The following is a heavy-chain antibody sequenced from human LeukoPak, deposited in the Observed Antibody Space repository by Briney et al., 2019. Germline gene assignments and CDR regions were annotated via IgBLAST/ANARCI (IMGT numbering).Heavy chain of an antibody. D-gene: IGHD4-17*01. V-gene: IGHV4-34*01. J-gene: IGHJ3*02. CDR1: VGSFSGYD. Sequence: PSETLSLTCAVYVGSFSGYDWSWIRQPPGKGLEWIGEINHSGSTNYNPSLESRVTISVDTSKNQFSLKLSSVTAADTAVYYCATTTVTTDAFDIWGQGTMVAVSS. CDR3: ATTTVTTDAFDI. CDR2: INHSGST.